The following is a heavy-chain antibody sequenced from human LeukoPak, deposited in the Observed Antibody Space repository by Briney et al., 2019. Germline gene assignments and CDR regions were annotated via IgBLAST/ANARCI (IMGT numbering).Heavy chain of an antibody. CDR1: GASFSGHN. Sequence: SETLSLTCAVYGASFSGHNWSWIRQPPGKGVEWIGEINHSGSTNYNPSLKSRVTISVDTSKKEFSLKLSSVTAADTAVYYCARRSPITHRRCFDPWGQGTLVTVSS. CDR2: INHSGST. V-gene: IGHV4-34*01. CDR3: ARRSPITHRRCFDP. J-gene: IGHJ5*02. D-gene: IGHD1-14*01.